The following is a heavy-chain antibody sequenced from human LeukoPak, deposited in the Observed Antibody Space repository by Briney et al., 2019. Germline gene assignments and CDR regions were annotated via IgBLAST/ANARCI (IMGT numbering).Heavy chain of an antibody. Sequence: PGGSLRLSCAASGFTFGDYYMSWIRQAPGKGLEWVSYISSSGSTIYYADSVKGRFTISRDNAKNSLYLQMNSLRAEDTAVYYCASRYYYGSGSLTYWGQGTLVTVSS. CDR1: GFTFGDYY. D-gene: IGHD3-10*01. CDR2: ISSSGSTI. V-gene: IGHV3-11*01. CDR3: ASRYYYGSGSLTY. J-gene: IGHJ4*02.